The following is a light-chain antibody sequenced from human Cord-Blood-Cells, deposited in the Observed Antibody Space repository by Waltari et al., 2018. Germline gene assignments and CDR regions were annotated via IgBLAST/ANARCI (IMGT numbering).Light chain of an antibody. CDR2: DVS. CDR3: SSYTSSSTWV. V-gene: IGLV2-14*03. J-gene: IGLJ3*02. Sequence: QSAMTQPPSVHGSPGQSITISCTGTRSDVGGYNYVSCYQQHPGKAPTLMLYDVSNRPSGVSNRFSGSKSGNTASLTISGLQAEDEADYYCSSYTSSSTWVFGGGTKLTVL. CDR1: RSDVGGYNY.